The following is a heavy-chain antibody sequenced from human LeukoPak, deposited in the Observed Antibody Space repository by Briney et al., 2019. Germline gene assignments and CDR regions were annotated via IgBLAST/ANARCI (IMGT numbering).Heavy chain of an antibody. J-gene: IGHJ4*02. CDR2: ISSSSSTI. D-gene: IGHD3-22*01. CDR3: ARRGIVALGSIDY. V-gene: IGHV3-48*01. Sequence: PGGSLRLSCAASGFTFSSYSMNWVRQAPGKGLEWVSYISSSSSTIYYADSVKGRFTISRDNAKNSLYLQMNSLRAEDTAVYYCARRGIVALGSIDYWGQGTLVTVSS. CDR1: GFTFSSYS.